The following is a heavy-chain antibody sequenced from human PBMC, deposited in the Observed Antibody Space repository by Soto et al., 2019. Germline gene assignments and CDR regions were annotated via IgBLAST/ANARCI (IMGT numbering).Heavy chain of an antibody. D-gene: IGHD6-13*01. V-gene: IGHV4-4*02. J-gene: IGHJ4*02. CDR2: IYYSGST. CDR3: ATVPRSWMSPAPDY. Sequence: QVQLQESGPGLLEPSGTLSLTCVVSGGSMSSSNWWSWVRQPPGKGLEWIGEIYYSGSTKFNPSLRRRVTVSIDKSKNQFSLKLSSVTAADTAVYYCATVPRSWMSPAPDYWGQVTLVTVS. CDR1: GGSMSSSNW.